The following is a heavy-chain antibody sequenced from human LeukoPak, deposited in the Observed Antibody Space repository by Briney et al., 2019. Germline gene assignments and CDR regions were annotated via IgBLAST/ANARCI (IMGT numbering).Heavy chain of an antibody. J-gene: IGHJ4*02. D-gene: IGHD5-18*01. Sequence: GGSLRLSCSASRFTFSNYAMNWVRQAPGKGLEWVSYISSSGSPIYYADSVKGRFTISRDNAKNSLYLQMNSLRAEDTAVYYCARDLVQLWSKDYWGQGTLVTVSS. CDR1: RFTFSNYA. CDR2: ISSSGSPI. V-gene: IGHV3-48*03. CDR3: ARDLVQLWSKDY.